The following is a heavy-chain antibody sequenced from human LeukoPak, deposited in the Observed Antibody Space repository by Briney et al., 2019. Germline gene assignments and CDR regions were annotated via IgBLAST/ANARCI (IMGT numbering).Heavy chain of an antibody. CDR2: FDPEDGET. CDR1: GYTLTELS. V-gene: IGHV1-24*01. Sequence: ASVKASCKVSGYTLTELSMHWVRQAPGKGLEWMGGFDPEDGETIYAQKFQGRVTMTEDTSTDTAYMELSSLRSEDTAVYYCATERGSSSWFDAFDIWGQGTMVTVSS. D-gene: IGHD6-13*01. CDR3: ATERGSSSWFDAFDI. J-gene: IGHJ3*02.